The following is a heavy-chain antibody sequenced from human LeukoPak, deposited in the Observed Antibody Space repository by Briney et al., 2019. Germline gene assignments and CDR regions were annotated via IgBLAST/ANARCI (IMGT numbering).Heavy chain of an antibody. CDR1: GFTFSTYS. D-gene: IGHD2-8*01. Sequence: PGGSLRLSCAASGFTFSTYSMNWVRQAPGKGLEWVSYISYTNIIYYADSVKGRFTISRDNAKNSLYLQMNSLRAEDTAVYYCTCDLDRSDGLWGQGTMVTVSS. J-gene: IGHJ3*01. CDR2: ISYTNII. V-gene: IGHV3-48*01. CDR3: TCDLDRSDGL.